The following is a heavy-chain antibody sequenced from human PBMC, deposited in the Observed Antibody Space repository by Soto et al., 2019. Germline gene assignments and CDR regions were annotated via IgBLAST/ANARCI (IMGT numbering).Heavy chain of an antibody. D-gene: IGHD3-22*01. CDR1: GGTFSSYA. J-gene: IGHJ4*02. CDR2: IIPIFGTA. Sequence: QVQLVQSGAEVKKPGSSVKVSCRASGGTFSSYAISWVRQAPGQGLEWMGGIIPIFGTANYAQKFQGRVTITADKSTSTAYMELSSLRSEDTAVYYCAREVINYYDSSGYEMKRYSFDYWGQGNLVTVSS. V-gene: IGHV1-69*06. CDR3: AREVINYYDSSGYEMKRYSFDY.